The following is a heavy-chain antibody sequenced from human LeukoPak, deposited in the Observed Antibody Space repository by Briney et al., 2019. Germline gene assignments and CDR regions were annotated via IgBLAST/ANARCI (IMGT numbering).Heavy chain of an antibody. CDR2: IYSGGST. J-gene: IGHJ4*02. CDR1: GFTFSRYS. CDR3: ARDPLGYYDSSGYLPYYFDY. V-gene: IGHV3-53*01. Sequence: GGSLRLSCAASGFTFSRYSMNWVRQAPGKGLEWVSVIYSGGSTYYADSVKGRFTISRDNSKNTLYLQMNSLRAEDTAVYYCARDPLGYYDSSGYLPYYFDYWGQGTLVTVSS. D-gene: IGHD3-22*01.